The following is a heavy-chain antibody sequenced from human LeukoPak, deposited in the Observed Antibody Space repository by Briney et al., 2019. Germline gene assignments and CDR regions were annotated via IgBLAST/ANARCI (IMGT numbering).Heavy chain of an antibody. Sequence: SETLSLTCTVSGDSVSSGNYYRSWIRQPPGKRLEWIGYMYYSGSTNYNPSLKSRVTISVDTPKNQLSLKLSSVTAADTAVYYCARVPDYGDSKVDYWGQGTLVTVSS. D-gene: IGHD4-17*01. CDR3: ARVPDYGDSKVDY. CDR1: GDSVSSGNYY. J-gene: IGHJ4*02. CDR2: MYYSGST. V-gene: IGHV4-61*01.